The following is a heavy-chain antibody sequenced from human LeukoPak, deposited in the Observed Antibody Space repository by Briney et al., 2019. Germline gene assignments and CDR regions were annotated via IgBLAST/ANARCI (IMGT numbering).Heavy chain of an antibody. Sequence: PSETLSLTCTVSGASISSSSYYWGWIRQPPGKGLEWIGSIYYSGSTYYSPSLKSRITISRDTSKKQFSLKVNSVTAADTAVYYRARSPDSSIFDIWGQGTMVTVSS. J-gene: IGHJ3*02. V-gene: IGHV4-39*01. CDR2: IYYSGST. D-gene: IGHD6-6*01. CDR1: GASISSSSYY. CDR3: ARSPDSSIFDI.